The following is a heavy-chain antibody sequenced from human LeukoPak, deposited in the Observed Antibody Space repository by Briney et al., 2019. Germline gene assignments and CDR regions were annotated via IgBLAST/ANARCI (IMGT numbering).Heavy chain of an antibody. CDR2: IYYSGST. V-gene: IGHV4-31*03. J-gene: IGHJ4*02. CDR1: DGSISSGGYY. CDR3: ARDNEFDCTNGVCYTGNYFDY. Sequence: SETLSLTCTVSDGSISSGGYYWSWIRQHPGKGLEWIGYIYYSGSTYYNPSLRSRVTISVDTSKNQFSLKLSSVTAADTAVYYCARDNEFDCTNGVCYTGNYFDYWGQGTLVTVSS. D-gene: IGHD2-8*01.